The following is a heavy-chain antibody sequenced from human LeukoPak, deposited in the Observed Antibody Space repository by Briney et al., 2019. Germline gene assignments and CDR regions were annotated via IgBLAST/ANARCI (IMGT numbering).Heavy chain of an antibody. Sequence: GGSLRLSCAASGFIFSNYEINWVRQAPGEGLEWVSYISTGGNDKYYADSVKGRFTISRDNAKNSLYLQLNSLRADDTAVYYCARGALWVLDYWGQGTLVTVSS. V-gene: IGHV3-48*03. D-gene: IGHD3-16*01. CDR3: ARGALWVLDY. J-gene: IGHJ4*02. CDR2: ISTGGNDK. CDR1: GFIFSNYE.